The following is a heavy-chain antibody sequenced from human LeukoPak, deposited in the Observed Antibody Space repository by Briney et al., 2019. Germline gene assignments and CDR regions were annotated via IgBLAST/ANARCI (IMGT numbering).Heavy chain of an antibody. Sequence: GGSLRLSCAASGFTFSSYGMHWVRQAPGKGLEWVAVISYDGSNKYYADSVKGRFTISGDNSKNTLYLQMNSLRAEDTAVYYCAKAYYGGNSSPDYWGQGTLVTVSS. CDR3: AKAYYGGNSSPDY. D-gene: IGHD4-23*01. CDR1: GFTFSSYG. J-gene: IGHJ4*02. CDR2: ISYDGSNK. V-gene: IGHV3-30*18.